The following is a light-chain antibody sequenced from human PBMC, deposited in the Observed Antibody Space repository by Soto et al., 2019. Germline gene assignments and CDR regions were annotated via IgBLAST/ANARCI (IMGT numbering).Light chain of an antibody. Sequence: QSVLTQPASVSGSPGQSITISCTGTSSDVGGYNYVSWYQQHPGKAPKLMIYEVSNRPSGASNRFSGSKSGNTASLTISGLNAEDEADYYCSSYTNINTRACVFGTGTKVTVL. V-gene: IGLV2-14*01. J-gene: IGLJ1*01. CDR1: SSDVGGYNY. CDR2: EVS. CDR3: SSYTNINTRACV.